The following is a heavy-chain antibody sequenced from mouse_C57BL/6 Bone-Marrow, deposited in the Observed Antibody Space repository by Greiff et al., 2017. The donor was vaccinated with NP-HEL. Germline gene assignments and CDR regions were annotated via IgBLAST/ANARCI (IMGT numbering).Heavy chain of an antibody. CDR3: AEGVIFYYGSSHWYFDV. V-gene: IGHV1-64*01. D-gene: IGHD1-1*01. CDR1: GYTFTSYW. CDR2: IHPNSGST. J-gene: IGHJ1*03. Sequence: QVQLQQPGAELVKPGASVKLSCKASGYTFTSYWMHWVKQRPGQGLEWIGMIHPNSGSTNYNEKFKSKATLTVDKSSSTAYMQLSSLTSEDSAVYYCAEGVIFYYGSSHWYFDVWGTGTTVTVSS.